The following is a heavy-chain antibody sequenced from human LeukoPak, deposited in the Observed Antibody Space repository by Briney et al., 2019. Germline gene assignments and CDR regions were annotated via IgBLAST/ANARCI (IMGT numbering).Heavy chain of an antibody. V-gene: IGHV4-59*12. CDR2: IYHSGST. Sequence: SETLSLTCTVSGGSIRSYNWRWICQPPGKGLEWIGEIYHSGSTNYNPSLKSRVTISVDKSKNQFSLKLSSVTAADTAVYYCARVAPDYGESDYWGQGTLVTVSS. CDR3: ARVAPDYGESDY. J-gene: IGHJ4*02. CDR1: GGSIRSYN. D-gene: IGHD4-17*01.